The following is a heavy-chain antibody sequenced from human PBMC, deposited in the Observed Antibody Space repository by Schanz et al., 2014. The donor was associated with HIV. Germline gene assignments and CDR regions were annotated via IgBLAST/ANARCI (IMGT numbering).Heavy chain of an antibody. D-gene: IGHD3-22*01. Sequence: EVQLVESGGGLVQPGGSLRLSCAASGSTFSSYWMHWVRQAPGKGLVGVSSISYTGTYMYYADSVKGRFTISRDNAKNSLYLQMNSLRTEDTAVYYCAKPEYDSSGNSQSHFDYWGQGTLVTVSS. CDR1: GSTFSSYW. CDR3: AKPEYDSSGNSQSHFDY. CDR2: ISYTGTYM. J-gene: IGHJ4*02. V-gene: IGHV3-21*04.